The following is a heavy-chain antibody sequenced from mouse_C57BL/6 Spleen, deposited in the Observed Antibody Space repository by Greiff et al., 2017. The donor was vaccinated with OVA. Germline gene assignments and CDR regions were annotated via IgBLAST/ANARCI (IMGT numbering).Heavy chain of an antibody. CDR2: INPSSGYT. V-gene: IGHV1-7*01. Sequence: VQLQQSGAELVKPGASVKLSCKASGYTFTSYWMHWVNQRPGQGLEWIGYINPSSGYTKYNQKFKDKATLTADKSASTAYMQLSSLTYEDSAVYYCAQDSSECFDYWGQGTTLTVSS. CDR1: GYTFTSYW. J-gene: IGHJ2*01. CDR3: AQDSSECFDY. D-gene: IGHD3-2*02.